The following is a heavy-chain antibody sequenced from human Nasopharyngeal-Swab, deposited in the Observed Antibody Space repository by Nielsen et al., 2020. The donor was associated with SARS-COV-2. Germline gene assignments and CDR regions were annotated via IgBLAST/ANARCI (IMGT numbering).Heavy chain of an antibody. Sequence: SETLSLTCTVSGGFISSGGYYWSWIRQHPGKGLEWIGYIYYSGSTYYNPSLKSRVTISVDTSKNQFSLKLSSVTAADTAVYYCARATSNIVLMVYVIGAFDIWGQGTMVTVSS. V-gene: IGHV4-31*03. CDR3: ARATSNIVLMVYVIGAFDI. CDR2: IYYSGST. CDR1: GGFISSGGYY. D-gene: IGHD2-8*01. J-gene: IGHJ3*02.